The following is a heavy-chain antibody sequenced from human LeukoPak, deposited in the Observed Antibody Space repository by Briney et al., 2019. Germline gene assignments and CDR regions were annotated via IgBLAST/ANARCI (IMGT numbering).Heavy chain of an antibody. CDR3: ARVRSASGYSSSWYSGPVDL. CDR2: IYYDGST. CDR1: GGSISSSTYY. D-gene: IGHD6-13*01. J-gene: IGHJ2*01. Sequence: PSETLSLTCTVSGGSISSSTYYWGWIRQPPGKGLEWIGNIYYDGSTYYNPSLKSRVTISVDTSKNQFSLKLSSVTAADTAVYYCARVRSASGYSSSWYSGPVDLWGRGTLVTVSS. V-gene: IGHV4-39*07.